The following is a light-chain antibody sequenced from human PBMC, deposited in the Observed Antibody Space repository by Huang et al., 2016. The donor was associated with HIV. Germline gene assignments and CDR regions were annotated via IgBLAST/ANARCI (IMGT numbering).Light chain of an antibody. CDR1: QNLLYSDGQNL. Sequence: EIVMTQSPLSLPVTPGQPASISCKSSQNLLYSDGQNLLDWYLQKPVQSPQLVVFLGSNRAPGVSDRFSGSGSGTDFTLEISRVEAEDVGVYYCMQGLQAPPTFGQGTKLEI. CDR3: MQGLQAPPT. V-gene: IGKV2-28*01. CDR2: LGS. J-gene: IGKJ2*01.